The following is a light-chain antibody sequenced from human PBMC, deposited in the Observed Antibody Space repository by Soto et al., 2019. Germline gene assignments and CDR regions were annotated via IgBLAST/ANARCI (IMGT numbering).Light chain of an antibody. V-gene: IGLV4-60*03. Sequence: QLVLTQSSSAPASLGSSVKVTCTLSSGFHNYIIAWHQHQAGKAPRFLMKVEDSGRYKKGSGVPDRFSGSSSGADRYLIISNLQSEDEADYYCETWDRNSVVFGGGTRSPS. CDR2: VEDSGRY. J-gene: IGLJ2*01. CDR1: SGFHNYI. CDR3: ETWDRNSVV.